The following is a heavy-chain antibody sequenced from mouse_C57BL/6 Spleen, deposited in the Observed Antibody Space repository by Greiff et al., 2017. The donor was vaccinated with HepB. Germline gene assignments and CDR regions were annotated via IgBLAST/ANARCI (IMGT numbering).Heavy chain of an antibody. V-gene: IGHV5-9-1*02. J-gene: IGHJ2*01. CDR1: GFTFSSYA. D-gene: IGHD3-2*02. CDR3: TRTAQATDYYFDY. Sequence: EVMLVESGEGLVKPGGSLKLSCAASGFTFSSYAMSWVRQTPEKRLEWVAYISSGGDYIYYADTVKGRFTISRDNARNTLYLQMSSLKSEDTAMYYCTRTAQATDYYFDYWGQGTTLTVSS. CDR2: ISSGGDYI.